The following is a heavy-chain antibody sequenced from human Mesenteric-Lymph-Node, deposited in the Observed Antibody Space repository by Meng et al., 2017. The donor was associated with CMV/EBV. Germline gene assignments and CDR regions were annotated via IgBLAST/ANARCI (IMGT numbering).Heavy chain of an antibody. CDR2: ISSSGSTV. Sequence: GESLKISCAASGFTFSDYYLTWIRQAPGKGLEWVSYISSSGSTVYYADSVKGRFTVSRDNAGNSLYLQMNSLRAEDTAVYYCARDSSGYDYWGQGALVTVSS. CDR1: GFTFSDYY. CDR3: ARDSSGYDY. V-gene: IGHV3-11*01. D-gene: IGHD3-22*01. J-gene: IGHJ4*02.